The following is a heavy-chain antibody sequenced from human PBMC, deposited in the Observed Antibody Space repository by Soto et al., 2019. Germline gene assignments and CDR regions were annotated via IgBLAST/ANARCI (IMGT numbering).Heavy chain of an antibody. CDR3: TRPTPTTGKYNYYYYYYMYV. CDR2: IRSKANSYAT. CDR1: GFTFSGSA. J-gene: IGHJ6*03. Sequence: PGGSLRLSCAASGFTFSGSAMHWVRQASGKGLEWVGRIRSKANSYATAYAASVKGRFTISRDDSKNTAYLQMNSLKTEDTAVYYCTRPTPTTGKYNYYYYYYMYVWGKGTTVTVSS. D-gene: IGHD1-7*01. V-gene: IGHV3-73*01.